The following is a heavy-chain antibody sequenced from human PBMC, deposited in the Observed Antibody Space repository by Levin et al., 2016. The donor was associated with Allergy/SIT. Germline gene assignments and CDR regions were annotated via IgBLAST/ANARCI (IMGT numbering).Heavy chain of an antibody. Sequence: GGSLRLSCAASGFTFSSYSMNWVRQAPGKGLEWVSSISSSSSYIYYADSVKGRFTISRDNAKNSLYLQMNSLRAEDTAVYYCAREDPWTGGGSCFDYWGQGTLVTVSS. CDR1: GFTFSSYS. CDR3: AREDPWTGGGSCFDY. D-gene: IGHD2-15*01. CDR2: ISSSSSYI. V-gene: IGHV3-21*01. J-gene: IGHJ4*02.